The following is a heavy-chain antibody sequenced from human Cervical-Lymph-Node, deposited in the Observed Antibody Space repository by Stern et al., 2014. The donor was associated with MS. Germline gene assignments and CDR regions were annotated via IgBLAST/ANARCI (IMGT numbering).Heavy chain of an antibody. CDR3: AKDINLRGTYYFDY. CDR1: GFTFDAYA. D-gene: IGHD2-15*01. Sequence: DVQLVESGGGLVQPGRSLRLSCAASGFTFDAYAMHWVRQAPGKGLEWVSGISWNSGNIGYADSVKGRFTISRDNAKNSLYLQMNSLRAEDTALYYCAKDINLRGTYYFDYWGQGTLVTVSS. J-gene: IGHJ4*02. CDR2: ISWNSGNI. V-gene: IGHV3-9*01.